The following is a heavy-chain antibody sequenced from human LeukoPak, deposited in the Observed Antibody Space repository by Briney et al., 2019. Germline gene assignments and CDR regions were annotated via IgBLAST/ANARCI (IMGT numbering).Heavy chain of an antibody. CDR1: GFSFSTYG. V-gene: IGHV3-33*01. D-gene: IGHD3-10*01. J-gene: IGHJ4*02. CDR2: IWHDGSKK. Sequence: PGGSLRLSCAASGFSFSTYGMHWVRQAPGKGLEWLALIWHDGSKKYYADSVKGRFTISRDNSKNTLYLQLNDLRAEDTGFYYCAGDTPLGGDYYFEYWGQGTLVTVSS. CDR3: AGDTPLGGDYYFEY.